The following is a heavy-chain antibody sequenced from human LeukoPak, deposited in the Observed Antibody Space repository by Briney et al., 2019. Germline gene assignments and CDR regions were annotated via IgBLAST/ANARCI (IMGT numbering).Heavy chain of an antibody. Sequence: SETLSLTCTVSGGSISSYYWSWIRQPPGKGLEWIGYIYFSGSTNYNPSLKSRVTISVDTSKNQFSLKLSSVTAADTAVYYCARDKEDTAMAYDYWGQGTLVTVSS. V-gene: IGHV4-59*01. J-gene: IGHJ4*02. D-gene: IGHD5-18*01. CDR2: IYFSGST. CDR3: ARDKEDTAMAYDY. CDR1: GGSISSYY.